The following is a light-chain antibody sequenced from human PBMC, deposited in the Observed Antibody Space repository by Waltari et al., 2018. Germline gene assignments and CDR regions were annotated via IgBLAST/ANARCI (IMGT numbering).Light chain of an antibody. CDR2: SND. CDR1: SSTIGGNT. V-gene: IGLV1-44*01. CDR3: ATWDDSLNGPV. Sequence: QSVLTQPPSASGTPGQRVTISCSGSSSTIGGNTVNWYQQLPGKAPKPLIYSNDQRPSGVPDRLSGSKSGTSASLAISGLQSEDEANYYCATWDDSLNGPVFGGGTKLTVL. J-gene: IGLJ2*01.